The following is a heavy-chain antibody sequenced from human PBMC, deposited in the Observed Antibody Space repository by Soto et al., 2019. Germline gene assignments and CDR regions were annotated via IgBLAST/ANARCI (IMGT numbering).Heavy chain of an antibody. J-gene: IGHJ6*02. CDR1: GYTFTSYG. CDR2: ISAYNGNT. D-gene: IGHD5-12*01. V-gene: IGHV1-18*04. Sequence: RASVKVSCKASGYTFTSYGISWVRQAPGQGLEWMGWISAYNGNTNYAQKLQGRVTMTTDTSTSTAYMELRSLRSDDTAVYYCARGYDGWLQFVGYYGMDVWGQGTTVTVSS. CDR3: ARGYDGWLQFVGYYGMDV.